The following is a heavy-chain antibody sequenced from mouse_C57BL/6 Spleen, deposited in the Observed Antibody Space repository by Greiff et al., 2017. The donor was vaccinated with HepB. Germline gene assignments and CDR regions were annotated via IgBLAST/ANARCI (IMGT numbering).Heavy chain of an antibody. CDR3: ARDPLYYYGSSPFDY. J-gene: IGHJ2*01. D-gene: IGHD1-1*01. V-gene: IGHV5-4*01. CDR2: ISDGGSYT. Sequence: EVQRVESGGGLVKPGGSLKLSCAASGFTFSSYAMSWVRQTPEKRLEWVATISDGGSYTYYPDNVKGRFTISRDNAKNNLYLQMSHLKSEDTAMYYCARDPLYYYGSSPFDYWGQGTTLTVSS. CDR1: GFTFSSYA.